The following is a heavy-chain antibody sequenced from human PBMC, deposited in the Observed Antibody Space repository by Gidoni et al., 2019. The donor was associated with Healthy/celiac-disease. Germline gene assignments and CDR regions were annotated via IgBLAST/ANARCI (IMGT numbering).Heavy chain of an antibody. CDR2: ISSSSSYI. J-gene: IGHJ3*02. D-gene: IGHD3-3*01. Sequence: EVQLVVAGGGLFTARGFLGPSWAAPGATFSSYSMNWVRQAPGKGLEWVSSISSSSSYIYYADSVKGRFTSSRDNAKNSLYLQMNSLRAEDTAVYYCARDPSAFAHPIWGQGTMVTVSS. CDR3: ARDPSAFAHPI. V-gene: IGHV3-21*01. CDR1: GATFSSYS.